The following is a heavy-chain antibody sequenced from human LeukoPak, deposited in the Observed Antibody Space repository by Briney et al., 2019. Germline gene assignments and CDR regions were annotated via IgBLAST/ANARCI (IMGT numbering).Heavy chain of an antibody. CDR2: INHSGST. Sequence: SETLSLTCAVYGGSFSGYYWSWIRQPPGKGLEWIGEINHSGSTNYNPSLKSRVTISVDTSKNQFSLKLSSVTAAGTAVYYCARATQLPHYYYYGMDVWGQGTTVTVSS. CDR1: GGSFSGYY. V-gene: IGHV4-34*01. J-gene: IGHJ6*02. CDR3: ARATQLPHYYYYGMDV. D-gene: IGHD2-2*01.